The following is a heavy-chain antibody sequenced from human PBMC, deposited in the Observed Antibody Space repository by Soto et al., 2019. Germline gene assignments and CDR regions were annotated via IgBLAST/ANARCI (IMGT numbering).Heavy chain of an antibody. CDR1: GGSISGGDYH. J-gene: IGHJ6*02. CDR2: IYYSAST. CDR3: ARDFSTPSGGMEV. V-gene: IGHV4-30-4*01. D-gene: IGHD3-3*02. Sequence: QVQLQESGPGLVKPSQTLSLTCTVAGGSISGGDYHWTWIRQTPGKGLVWIGAIYYSASTYYNPSLVSRISMSIDTSKNQFSLKMTSVTATDTDVYYCARDFSTPSGGMEVWGQGTTVTVSS.